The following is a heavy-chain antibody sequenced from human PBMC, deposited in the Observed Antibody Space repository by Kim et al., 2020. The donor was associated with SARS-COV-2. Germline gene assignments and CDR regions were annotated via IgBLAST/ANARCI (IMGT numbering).Heavy chain of an antibody. V-gene: IGHV4-59*02. CDR2: IYYSDFT. CDR3: ANGPYCGGDCYNY. D-gene: IGHD2-21*01. Sequence: SETLSLTCIVSGGSVSSHYWTWIRQPPGKGLEWIGYIYYSDFTNYNPSLKSRVTISVDSSRNQLSLILSSVTAADTAVYYCANGPYCGGDCYNYWGQGA. J-gene: IGHJ4*02. CDR1: GGSVSSHY.